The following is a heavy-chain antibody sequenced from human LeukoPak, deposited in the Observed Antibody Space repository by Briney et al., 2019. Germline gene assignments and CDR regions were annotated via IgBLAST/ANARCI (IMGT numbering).Heavy chain of an antibody. V-gene: IGHV4-39*01. CDR3: ARAAAIDAFDI. D-gene: IGHD2-2*02. Sequence: GSLRLSCTVSGGSISSSSYYWGWIRQPPGKGLEWIGSIYYSGSTYYNPSLKSRVTISVDTSKNQFSLKLSSVTAADTAVYYCARAAAIDAFDIWGQGTMVTVSS. CDR1: GGSISSSSYY. J-gene: IGHJ3*02. CDR2: IYYSGST.